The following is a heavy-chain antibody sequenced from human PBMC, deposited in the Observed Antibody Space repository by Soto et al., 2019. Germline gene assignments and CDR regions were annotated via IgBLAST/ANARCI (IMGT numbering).Heavy chain of an antibody. V-gene: IGHV3-23*01. J-gene: IGHJ6*02. CDR1: GFTFSSYA. CDR3: AKITYYDSSGYFGNYYYYGMDV. D-gene: IGHD3-22*01. CDR2: ISGSGGST. Sequence: EVQLLESGGGLVQPGGSLRLSCAASGFTFSSYAMSWVRQAPGKGLEWVSAISGSGGSTYYADSVKGRFTISRDNSKNTLYLQMNSLSAEDTAVYYCAKITYYDSSGYFGNYYYYGMDVWGQGTTVTVSS.